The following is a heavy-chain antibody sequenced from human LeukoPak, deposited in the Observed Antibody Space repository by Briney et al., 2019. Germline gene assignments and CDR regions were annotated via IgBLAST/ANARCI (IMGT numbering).Heavy chain of an antibody. J-gene: IGHJ4*02. CDR3: ARDVGSAPTPESLSPYGSGSYHGDY. V-gene: IGHV4-39*02. CDR1: GGSISSSSYY. Sequence: PSETLSLTCTVSGGSISSSSYYWGWIRQPPGKGLEWIGTIYYSGSTYYNPSLKSRVTISVDTSKNQFSLKLRSVTAADTAVYYCARDVGSAPTPESLSPYGSGSYHGDYWGQGTLVTVSS. D-gene: IGHD3-10*01. CDR2: IYYSGST.